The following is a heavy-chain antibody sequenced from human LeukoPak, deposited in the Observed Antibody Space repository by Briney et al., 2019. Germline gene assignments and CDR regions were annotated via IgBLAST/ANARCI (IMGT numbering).Heavy chain of an antibody. Sequence: GASVKVSCTASGYTFTSYGISWVRQAPGQGLEWMGWISAYSGNTNYAQKLQGRVTMTTDTSTSTAYMELRSLRSDDTAVYYCARDRIAVAGSSGRGVNYWGQGPLVTFSS. CDR2: ISAYSGNT. J-gene: IGHJ4*02. D-gene: IGHD6-19*01. CDR3: ARDRIAVAGSSGRGVNY. V-gene: IGHV1-18*01. CDR1: GYTFTSYG.